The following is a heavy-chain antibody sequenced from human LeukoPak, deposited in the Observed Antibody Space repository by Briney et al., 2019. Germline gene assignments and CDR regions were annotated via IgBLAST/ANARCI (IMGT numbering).Heavy chain of an antibody. J-gene: IGHJ4*02. CDR2: INHNGNVN. V-gene: IGHV3-7*01. D-gene: IGHD6-13*01. Sequence: PGGSLRLSYAASRFTFSSYWMNWARQAPGKGLEWVASINHNGNVNYYADYVKGRFTISRDDAKNTLYLQMSSLSVDDTAIYYCTRGSPGYSSSWLDFWGQGILVTVSS. CDR3: TRGSPGYSSSWLDF. CDR1: RFTFSSYW.